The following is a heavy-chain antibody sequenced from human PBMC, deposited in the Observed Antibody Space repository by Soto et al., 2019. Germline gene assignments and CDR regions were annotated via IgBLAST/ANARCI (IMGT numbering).Heavy chain of an antibody. J-gene: IGHJ4*02. CDR1: GFTFSSYS. Sequence: GGSLRLSCAASGFTFSSYSMNWVRQAPGKGLEWVSSTSSSSYIYYADSVKGRFAISRDNAKNSLYLQMNSLRAEDTAVYYCAREYCSGGSCYSGGFDYWGQGTLVTVSS. V-gene: IGHV3-21*01. D-gene: IGHD2-15*01. CDR3: AREYCSGGSCYSGGFDY. CDR2: TSSSSYI.